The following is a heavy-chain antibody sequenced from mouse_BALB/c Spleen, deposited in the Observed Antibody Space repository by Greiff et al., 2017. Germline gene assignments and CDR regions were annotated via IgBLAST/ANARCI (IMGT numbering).Heavy chain of an antibody. J-gene: IGHJ4*01. CDR2: IDPFNGGT. Sequence: VQLQQSGPELMKPGASVKISCKASGYSFTSYYMHWVKQSHGKSLEWIGYIDPFNGGTSYNQKFKGKATLTVDKSSSTAYMHLSSLTSEDSAVYYCARGATAYYAMDYWGQGTSVTVSS. CDR3: ARGATAYYAMDY. D-gene: IGHD1-2*01. V-gene: IGHV1S135*01. CDR1: GYSFTSYY.